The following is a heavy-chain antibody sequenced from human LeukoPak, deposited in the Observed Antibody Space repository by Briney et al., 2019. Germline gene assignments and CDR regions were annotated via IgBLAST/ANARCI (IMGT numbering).Heavy chain of an antibody. CDR2: IHHSGST. CDR1: GGSLISGYY. Sequence: KPSETLSLTGAVYGGSLISGYYWTFIRQTPEKGLEWIGEIHHSGSTNYNPNYNPSLKSRVTISLDTSKNQVSLKLNSVTAADTALYYCATFRWAVGFEYWGQGTLVTVSS. J-gene: IGHJ4*02. D-gene: IGHD6-13*01. CDR3: ATFRWAVGFEY. V-gene: IGHV4-34*01.